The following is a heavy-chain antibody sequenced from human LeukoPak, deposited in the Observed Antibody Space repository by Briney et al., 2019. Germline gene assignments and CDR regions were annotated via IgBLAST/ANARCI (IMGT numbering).Heavy chain of an antibody. CDR3: ARDGPGLGTNAFDV. J-gene: IGHJ3*01. CDR1: GFTFSSYA. Sequence: GGSLRLSCAASGFTFSSYAMHWVRQAPGKGLEYVSAISSNGGSTYYANSVKGRFTISRDNSKNTLYLQMGSLRAEDMAVYYCARDGPGLGTNAFDVWGQGTMVSVSS. D-gene: IGHD7-27*01. V-gene: IGHV3-64*01. CDR2: ISSNGGST.